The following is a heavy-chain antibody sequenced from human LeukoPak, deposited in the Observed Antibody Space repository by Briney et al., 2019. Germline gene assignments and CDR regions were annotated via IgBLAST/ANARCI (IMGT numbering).Heavy chain of an antibody. J-gene: IGHJ4*02. CDR2: INHSGST. Sequence: SETLSLTCAVYGGSFSGYYWSWIRQPPGKGLEWIGEINHSGSTNYNPSLKSRVTISVDTSKNQFSLKLSSVTAADTAVYYCARMGIVGATVWLDYWGQGTLVTVS. V-gene: IGHV4-34*01. CDR1: GGSFSGYY. D-gene: IGHD1-26*01. CDR3: ARMGIVGATVWLDY.